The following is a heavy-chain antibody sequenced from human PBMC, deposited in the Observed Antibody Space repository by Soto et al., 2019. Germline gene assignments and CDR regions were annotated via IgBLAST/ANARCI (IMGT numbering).Heavy chain of an antibody. D-gene: IGHD3-9*01. CDR2: IKSKTDGGTR. CDR3: TCLHYDILTGSKWHYFDY. CDR1: VFTCSDAW. V-gene: IGHV3-15*01. J-gene: IGHJ4*02. Sequence: GGSLRLSCAASVFTCSDAWMSWGRQAPGKGLEWVGRIKSKTDGGTRDYAAPVKGRVTISRDDSKNTLYLQMNSLKTEDTAVYYCTCLHYDILTGSKWHYFDYWGQGTLVTVSS.